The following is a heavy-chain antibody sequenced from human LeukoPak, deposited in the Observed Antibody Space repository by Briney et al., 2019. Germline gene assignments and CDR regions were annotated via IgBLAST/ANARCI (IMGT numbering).Heavy chain of an antibody. CDR3: AMSTVGLAPTKYYDFWSGYTWFDP. V-gene: IGHV1-69*05. J-gene: IGHJ5*02. D-gene: IGHD3-3*01. CDR2: IIPIFGTA. CDR1: GYTFTGQD. Sequence: SVKVSCKASGYTFTGQDMHWVRQAPGQGLEWMGGIIPIFGTANCAQKFQGRVTITTDESTSTAYMELSSLRSEDTAVYYCAMSTVGLAPTKYYDFWSGYTWFDPWGQGTLVTVSS.